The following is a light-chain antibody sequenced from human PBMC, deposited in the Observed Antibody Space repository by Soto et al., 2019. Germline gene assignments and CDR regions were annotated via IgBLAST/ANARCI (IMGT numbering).Light chain of an antibody. CDR1: NSNIGAGYD. V-gene: IGLV1-40*01. J-gene: IGLJ2*01. CDR3: QSYDSSLIGLI. Sequence: QAVVTQPPSVSGAPGQRVTISCTGSNSNIGAGYDVNWYQHFPGTAPKLLIYVNTNRPSGVPDRFSGSKSGSSTSLAITGLQSEDEADYYCQSYDSSLIGLIFGLGTQLNVL. CDR2: VNT.